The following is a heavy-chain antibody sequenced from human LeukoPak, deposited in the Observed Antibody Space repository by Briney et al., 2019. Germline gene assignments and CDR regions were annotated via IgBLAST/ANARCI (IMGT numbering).Heavy chain of an antibody. J-gene: IGHJ2*01. Sequence: SVKVSCKASGGTFSNYAISWVRQAPGQGLEWMGGIIPIFGTANYAQKFQGRVTITADESTSTAYMELSSLRSEDTAVYYCARVTLFGVVTTYWYFDLWGHGTLVTVSS. CDR3: ARVTLFGVVTTYWYFDL. V-gene: IGHV1-69*13. CDR1: GGTFSNYA. D-gene: IGHD3-3*01. CDR2: IIPIFGTA.